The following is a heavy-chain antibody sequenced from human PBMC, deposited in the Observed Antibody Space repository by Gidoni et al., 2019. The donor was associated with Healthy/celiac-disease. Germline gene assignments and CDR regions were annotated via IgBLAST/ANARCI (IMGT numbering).Heavy chain of an antibody. CDR2: INHSGST. J-gene: IGHJ6*02. CDR3: ARGVLLWFGEFLSSHYYYGMDV. Sequence: QVQLQQWGAGLLKPSETLSLTCAVYGGSFSGYYWSWIRQPPGKGLEWIGEINHSGSTNYNPSLKRRVTISVDTSKNQFSLKLSSVTAADTAVYYCARGVLLWFGEFLSSHYYYGMDVWGQGTTVTVSS. CDR1: GGSFSGYY. V-gene: IGHV4-34*01. D-gene: IGHD3-10*01.